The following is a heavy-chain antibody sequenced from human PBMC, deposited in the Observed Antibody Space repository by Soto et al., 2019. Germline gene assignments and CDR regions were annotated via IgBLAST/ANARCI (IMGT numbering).Heavy chain of an antibody. CDR3: ARLPRTTFGMDV. V-gene: IGHV4-4*02. Sequence: GPGPGTTSETLSLTCAVSGGSISSSNWWSWVRQPPGKGLEWIGEIYHSGSTNYNPSLKSRVTISVDKSKNQFSLKLSSVTAADTAVYYCARLPRTTFGMDVWGQGTTVTVSS. CDR2: IYHSGST. D-gene: IGHD1-7*01. CDR1: GGSISSSNW. J-gene: IGHJ6*02.